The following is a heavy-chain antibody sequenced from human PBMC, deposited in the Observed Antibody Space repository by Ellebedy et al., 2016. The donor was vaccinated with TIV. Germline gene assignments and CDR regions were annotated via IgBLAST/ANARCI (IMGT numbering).Heavy chain of an antibody. CDR2: ISAYNGNT. CDR1: GYTFTSYG. CDR3: ARDRGYSVSYQGFFDI. D-gene: IGHD1-26*01. V-gene: IGHV1-18*01. Sequence: AASVKVSCKASGYTFTSYGISWVRQAPGQGLAWMGWISAYNGNTNYAQKLQGRVTMTTDTSTSTAYMELRSLRSDDTAVYYCARDRGYSVSYQGFFDIWGQGTMFTVSS. J-gene: IGHJ3*02.